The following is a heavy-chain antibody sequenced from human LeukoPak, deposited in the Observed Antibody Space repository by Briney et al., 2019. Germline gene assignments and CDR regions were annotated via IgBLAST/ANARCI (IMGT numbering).Heavy chain of an antibody. CDR1: GYSFSYFG. CDR3: ARGLDAAAGLANFDY. CDR2: ISGYNGNT. V-gene: IGHV1-18*01. Sequence: ASVKVSCKASGYSFSYFGINWVRQAPGQGLEWMGWISGYNGNTNYAQKSEGRLTLTTDTATSTVYMELRNLRSDDTAVYYCARGLDAAAGLANFDYWGQGTLVTVSS. D-gene: IGHD6-25*01. J-gene: IGHJ4*02.